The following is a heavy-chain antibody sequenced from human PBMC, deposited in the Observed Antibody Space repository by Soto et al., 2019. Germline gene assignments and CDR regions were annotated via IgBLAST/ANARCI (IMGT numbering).Heavy chain of an antibody. J-gene: IGHJ6*02. Sequence: PGGSLRLSCAASGFTFSDYYMSWIRQAPGKGLEWVSYISSSSSYTNYADSVKGRFTISRDNAKNSLYLQMNSLRAEDTAVYYCARDQRPVGDTLYYYYGMDVWGQGTTVTVSS. D-gene: IGHD1-26*01. CDR1: GFTFSDYY. V-gene: IGHV3-11*06. CDR2: ISSSSSYT. CDR3: ARDQRPVGDTLYYYYGMDV.